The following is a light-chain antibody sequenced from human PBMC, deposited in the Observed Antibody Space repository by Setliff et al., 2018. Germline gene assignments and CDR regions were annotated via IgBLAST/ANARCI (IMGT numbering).Light chain of an antibody. CDR1: SSDVGGYNY. V-gene: IGLV2-11*01. Sequence: QSALTQPASVSGSPGQSITISCTGTSSDVGGYNYVSWYQQHPGKAPKLMIHDVSKRPSGVPDRFSGSKSGNTASLTISGLQAEDEVDYYCCSYAGSYTYVFGTGTKVTVL. J-gene: IGLJ1*01. CDR2: DVS. CDR3: CSYAGSYTYV.